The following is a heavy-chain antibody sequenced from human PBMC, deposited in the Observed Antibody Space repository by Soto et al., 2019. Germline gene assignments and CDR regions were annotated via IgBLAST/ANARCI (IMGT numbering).Heavy chain of an antibody. J-gene: IGHJ4*02. CDR3: AKADRGGYSSSSQPEA. CDR1: GFIFSSYA. D-gene: IGHD6-13*01. V-gene: IGHV3-23*01. Sequence: GGSLRLSCAGSGFIFSSYAMTWVRQAPGKGLEWVAAIIGAGGVTFYADSVKGRFTISRDNSKNTLSLQMDSLRVEDTALYYCAKADRGGYSSSSQPEAWGQGTLVTVSS. CDR2: IIGAGGVT.